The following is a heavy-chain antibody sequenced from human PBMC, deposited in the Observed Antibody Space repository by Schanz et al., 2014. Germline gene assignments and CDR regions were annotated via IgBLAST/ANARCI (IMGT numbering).Heavy chain of an antibody. CDR1: GYTFTSYY. CDR3: ARGPSTGAFDI. J-gene: IGHJ3*02. V-gene: IGHV1-46*03. Sequence: QGQLVQSGAEVKKPGASVKVSCKASGYTFTSYYIHWFRQAPGQGLEWMGLINPSVGNTNYAQKCRGRVTMTRDTSTSTVYMELSSLRSEDTAVYFCARGPSTGAFDIWGQGTMVTVSS. CDR2: INPSVGNT.